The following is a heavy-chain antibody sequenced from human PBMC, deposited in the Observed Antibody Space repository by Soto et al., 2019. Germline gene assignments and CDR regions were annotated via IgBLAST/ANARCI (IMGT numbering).Heavy chain of an antibody. D-gene: IGHD3-3*01. V-gene: IGHV3-21*01. Sequence: EVQLVESGGGLVKPGGSLRLSCAASGFTFSDYSMNWVRQVPGKGLEWVSSISRSSSYIHYADSLKGRLTISRDNAKDSLYLQLNSLRAEGMAIYHCAISLRVLGWLSGHHCYYMGVWGKGTTVTVAS. CDR3: AISLRVLGWLSGHHCYYMGV. J-gene: IGHJ6*03. CDR1: GFTFSDYS. CDR2: ISRSSSYI.